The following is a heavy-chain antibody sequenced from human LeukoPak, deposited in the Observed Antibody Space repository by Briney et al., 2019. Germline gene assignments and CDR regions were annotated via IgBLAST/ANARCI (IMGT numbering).Heavy chain of an antibody. D-gene: IGHD3-16*01. CDR3: ARAGGFGEEDGHDAFDI. V-gene: IGHV4-59*01. CDR2: IYYSGST. Sequence: PSETLSLTCAVYGGSFSSYYWGWIRPPPGKGLEWIGSIYYSGSTNYNPSLRSRVTISVDTSKNQFSLKLSSVTAADTAVYYCARAGGFGEEDGHDAFDIWGQGTMVTVSS. CDR1: GGSFSSYY. J-gene: IGHJ3*02.